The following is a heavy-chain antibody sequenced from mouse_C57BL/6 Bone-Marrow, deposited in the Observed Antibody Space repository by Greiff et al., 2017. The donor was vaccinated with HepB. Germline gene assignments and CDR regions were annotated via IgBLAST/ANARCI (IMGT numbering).Heavy chain of an antibody. D-gene: IGHD2-5*01. V-gene: IGHV1-64*01. J-gene: IGHJ3*01. CDR2: IHPNSGST. Sequence: QVQLQQPGAELVKPGASVKLSCKASGYTFTSYWMHWVKQRPGQGLEWIGMIHPNSGSTNYNEKFKSKATLTVDKSSSTAYMQRSSLTSEDSAVYYYARYYSIRFAYWGQGTLVTVSA. CDR3: ARYYSIRFAY. CDR1: GYTFTSYW.